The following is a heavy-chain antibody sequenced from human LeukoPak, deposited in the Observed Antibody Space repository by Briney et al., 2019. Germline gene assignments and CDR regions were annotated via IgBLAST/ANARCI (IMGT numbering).Heavy chain of an antibody. Sequence: PSETLSLTCTVSGGSISSSSYYWGWIRQPPGEGLEWIGSIYYSGSTYYNPSLKSRVTISVDTSKNQFSLKLSSVTAADTAVYYCARSTLLLLFAFDIWGQGTMVTVSS. V-gene: IGHV4-39*01. J-gene: IGHJ3*02. CDR1: GGSISSSSYY. CDR2: IYYSGST. D-gene: IGHD3-10*01. CDR3: ARSTLLLLFAFDI.